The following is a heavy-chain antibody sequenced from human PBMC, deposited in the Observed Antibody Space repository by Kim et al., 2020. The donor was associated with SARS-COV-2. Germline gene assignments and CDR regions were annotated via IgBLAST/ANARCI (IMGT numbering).Heavy chain of an antibody. J-gene: IGHJ4*02. V-gene: IGHV6-1*01. Sequence: NDYAVAVKSRITINPDTSKNQFALQLNSVTPEDTAVYYCARDTMVRGVDYWGQGTLVTVSS. CDR3: ARDTMVRGVDY. D-gene: IGHD3-10*01. CDR2: N.